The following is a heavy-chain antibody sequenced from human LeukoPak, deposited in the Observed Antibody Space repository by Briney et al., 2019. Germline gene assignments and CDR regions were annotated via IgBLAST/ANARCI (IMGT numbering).Heavy chain of an antibody. V-gene: IGHV3-7*03. CDR3: ARGSSSFDY. CDR2: IKHDGSEK. D-gene: IGHD6-6*01. Sequence: GGSLRLSCAASGFIFSSYWMTWVRQAPGKGLEWVANIKHDGSEKYYVDSVKGRFTISRDNAKNSLYLHMNNLRGDDTAVYYCARGSSSFDYWGQGTLVTVSS. J-gene: IGHJ4*02. CDR1: GFIFSSYW.